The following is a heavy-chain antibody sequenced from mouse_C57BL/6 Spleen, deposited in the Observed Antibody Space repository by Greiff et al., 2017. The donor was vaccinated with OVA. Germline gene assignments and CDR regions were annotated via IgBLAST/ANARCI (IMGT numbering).Heavy chain of an antibody. V-gene: IGHV5-16*01. Sequence: EVMLVESEGGLVQPGSSMKLSCTASGFTFSDYYMAWVRQVPEKGLEWVANINYDGSSTYYLDSLKSRFIISRDNAKNILYLQMSSLKSEDTATYYCARGTASPYFDYWGQGTTLTVSS. J-gene: IGHJ2*01. CDR3: ARGTASPYFDY. CDR2: INYDGSST. D-gene: IGHD1-2*01. CDR1: GFTFSDYY.